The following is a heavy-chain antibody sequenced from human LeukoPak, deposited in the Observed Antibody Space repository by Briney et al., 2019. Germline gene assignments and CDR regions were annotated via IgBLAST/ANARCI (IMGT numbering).Heavy chain of an antibody. CDR1: GGSFSGYY. CDR2: INHSGST. J-gene: IGHJ4*02. Sequence: SETLSVTCAVYGGSFSGYYWSWIRQPPGKGLEWIGEINHSGSTNYNPSLKSRVTISVDTSKNQFSLKLSSVTAADTAVYYCARSDVEQQLVFDYWGQGTLVTVSS. D-gene: IGHD6-13*01. V-gene: IGHV4-34*01. CDR3: ARSDVEQQLVFDY.